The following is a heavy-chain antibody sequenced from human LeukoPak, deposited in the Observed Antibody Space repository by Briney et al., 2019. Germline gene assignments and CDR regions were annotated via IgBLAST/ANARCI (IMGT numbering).Heavy chain of an antibody. CDR3: ARDVYYYDSSGYLDY. Sequence: ASVNVSCKASGYTFTSYYMHWVRQAPGQGLEWMGIINPSGGSTSYAQKFQGRVTMTRDTSTSTAYMELSSLRSEDTAVYYCARDVYYYDSSGYLDYWGQGTLVTVSS. V-gene: IGHV1-46*01. CDR1: GYTFTSYY. CDR2: INPSGGST. J-gene: IGHJ4*02. D-gene: IGHD3-22*01.